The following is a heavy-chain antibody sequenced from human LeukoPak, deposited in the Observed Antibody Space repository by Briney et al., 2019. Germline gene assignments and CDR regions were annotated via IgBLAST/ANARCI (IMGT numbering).Heavy chain of an antibody. V-gene: IGHV1-69*13. D-gene: IGHD3-3*01. Sequence: SVKVSCKSSGGTFSSYAISWVRQAPGQGLEWMGGIIPIFGTANYAQKFQSRVTITADESTSTAYMELSSLRSEDTAVYYCVRGVYYDFWSGYYTPPPLRYWGQGTLVTVSS. CDR1: GGTFSSYA. CDR3: VRGVYYDFWSGYYTPPPLRY. CDR2: IIPIFGTA. J-gene: IGHJ4*02.